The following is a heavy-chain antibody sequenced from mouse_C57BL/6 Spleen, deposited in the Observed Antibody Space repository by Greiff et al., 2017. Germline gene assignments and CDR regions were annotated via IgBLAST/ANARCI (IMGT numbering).Heavy chain of an antibody. CDR1: GFNITNTY. V-gene: IGHV14-3*01. CDR2: IDPANGNT. CDR3: AKDDYYGSGYGD. Sequence: EVQLQQSVAELVRPGASVKLSCTASGFNITNTYMHWVKQRPEQGLEWIGRIDPANGNTQYAPKFQGKATLTVDTSSNTAYLQLRSLTSEDTAVYDCAKDDYYGSGYGDWGQGTTLTVSS. D-gene: IGHD1-1*01. J-gene: IGHJ2*01.